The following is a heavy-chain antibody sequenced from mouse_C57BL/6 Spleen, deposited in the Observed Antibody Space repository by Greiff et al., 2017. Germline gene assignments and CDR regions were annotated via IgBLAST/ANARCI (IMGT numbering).Heavy chain of an antibody. Sequence: QVQLQQPGPELVKPGASVKLSCKASGYTFTSYWMNWVKQRPGQGLEWIGNINPSNGGTNYNEKFKSKATLTVDKSSSTAYMQLSSLTSEDSAVYCCARRPGTDAMDYWGQGTSVTVSS. CDR2: INPSNGGT. CDR3: ARRPGTDAMDY. V-gene: IGHV1-53*01. CDR1: GYTFTSYW. D-gene: IGHD4-1*01. J-gene: IGHJ4*01.